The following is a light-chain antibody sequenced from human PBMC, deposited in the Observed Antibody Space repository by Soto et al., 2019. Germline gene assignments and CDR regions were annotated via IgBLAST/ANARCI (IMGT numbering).Light chain of an antibody. J-gene: IGKJ3*01. Sequence: DIQMTQSPSTLSASVGDRVTITCRASQSISSWLAWYQQKPGKAPKLLIYKASSLESGVPSRFSGSGSGTEFTLTISSLQPDDFATYYCQKYNSYSRFTFGPGTKVDIK. V-gene: IGKV1-5*03. CDR1: QSISSW. CDR2: KAS. CDR3: QKYNSYSRFT.